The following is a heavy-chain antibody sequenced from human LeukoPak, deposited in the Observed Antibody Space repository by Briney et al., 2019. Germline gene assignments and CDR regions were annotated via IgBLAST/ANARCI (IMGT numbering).Heavy chain of an antibody. CDR2: ISYDGSNK. J-gene: IGHJ6*02. D-gene: IGHD2-15*01. V-gene: IGHV3-30-3*01. CDR3: ARARQYCSDGSCYFVNYYYGMDV. CDR1: GFTFSSYA. Sequence: GGSLRLSCAASGFTFSSYAMHWVRQAPGKGLEWVAVISYDGSNKYYADSVKGRFTISRDNSKNTLYLQMNSLRAEDTAVYYCARARQYCSDGSCYFVNYYYGMDVWGQGTTVTVSS.